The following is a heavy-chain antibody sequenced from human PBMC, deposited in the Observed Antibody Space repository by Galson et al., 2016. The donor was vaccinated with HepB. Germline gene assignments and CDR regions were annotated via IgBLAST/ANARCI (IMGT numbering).Heavy chain of an antibody. CDR1: GYSFTTYW. J-gene: IGHJ4*02. CDR2: IFPGDSDT. D-gene: IGHD1-7*01. V-gene: IGHV5-51*01. Sequence: QSGAEVTKPGESLKISCKASGYSFTTYWNGWVSQVPGKGLEWVGIIFPGDSDTRYSPSFQGQVTISADRSISTAYLQWSSLKASDTAMYYFARRKNYAPDYWGQGTLVTVSS. CDR3: ARRKNYAPDY.